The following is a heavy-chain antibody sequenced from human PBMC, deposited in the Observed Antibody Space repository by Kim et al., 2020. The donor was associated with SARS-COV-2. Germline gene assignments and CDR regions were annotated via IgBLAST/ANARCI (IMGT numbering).Heavy chain of an antibody. Sequence: SQTLSLTCAISGDNVSSNSAAWSWIRQSPSRGLEWLGRTYYRSKWYNDYAVSVKSRISINPDTSKNLFSLQLKSVTPDDTAVYYCARGGYTSIWKWGQGTLVTVSS. CDR3: ARGGYTSIWK. CDR1: GDNVSSNSAA. D-gene: IGHD6-13*01. V-gene: IGHV6-1*01. CDR2: TYYRSKWYN. J-gene: IGHJ4*02.